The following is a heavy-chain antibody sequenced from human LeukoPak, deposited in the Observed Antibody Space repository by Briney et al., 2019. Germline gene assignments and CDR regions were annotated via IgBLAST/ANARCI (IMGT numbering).Heavy chain of an antibody. D-gene: IGHD2-15*01. CDR2: MNPSSGVT. V-gene: IGHV1-2*06. CDR3: ASRAASVTLGY. Sequence: ASVRVSCKASGYTFSGYQVHWLRQAPGQELEWVGRMNPSSGVTNYAQKFQGRVIMTRDTSINTAYLDLSALKSDDTAVYYCASRAASVTLGYWGQGTLVTVSS. CDR1: GYTFSGYQ. J-gene: IGHJ4*02.